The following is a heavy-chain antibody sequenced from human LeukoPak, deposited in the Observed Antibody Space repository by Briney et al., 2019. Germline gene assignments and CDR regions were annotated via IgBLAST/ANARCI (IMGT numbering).Heavy chain of an antibody. J-gene: IGHJ4*02. CDR3: GRDWKLDY. CDR2: IGDNGGDT. Sequence: PGGSLRLSCAVSGFTFNNYPMSWVRQAPGKGLGWVSAIGDNGGDTKYADSVKGRFTISRDNSKNTLYLQMNSLRVEDTAIYYCGRDWKLDYWGQGTLVTVSS. D-gene: IGHD1-1*01. CDR1: GFTFNNYP. V-gene: IGHV3-23*01.